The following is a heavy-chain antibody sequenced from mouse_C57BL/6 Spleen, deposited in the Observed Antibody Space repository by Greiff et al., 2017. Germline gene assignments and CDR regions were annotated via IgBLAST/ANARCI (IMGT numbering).Heavy chain of an antibody. V-gene: IGHV14-2*01. D-gene: IGHD2-3*01. Sequence: VQLQQSGAELVKPGASVKLSCTASGFNITDYYMHWVKQRPEQGLEWIGRIDPEDGETKYAQKFQGKATITADTSSNTAYLQLSSLTSEDAAVYYCARYDPYYFDYWGQGTTLTVSS. CDR2: IDPEDGET. CDR3: ARYDPYYFDY. CDR1: GFNITDYY. J-gene: IGHJ2*01.